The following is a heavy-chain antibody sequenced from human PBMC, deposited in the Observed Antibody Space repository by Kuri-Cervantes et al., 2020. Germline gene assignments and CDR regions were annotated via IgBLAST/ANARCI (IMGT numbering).Heavy chain of an antibody. Sequence: GGSLRLSCAASGFRFSSYDMSWVRQAPGKGLEWVSSISTSGGNTYYAASVKGRFTISRDNSKNTLYLQMNSLRAEDTAVYYCAREMATITPGMDVWGQGTTVTVSS. J-gene: IGHJ6*02. CDR3: AREMATITPGMDV. CDR1: GFRFSSYD. V-gene: IGHV3-23*01. CDR2: ISTSGGNT. D-gene: IGHD5-24*01.